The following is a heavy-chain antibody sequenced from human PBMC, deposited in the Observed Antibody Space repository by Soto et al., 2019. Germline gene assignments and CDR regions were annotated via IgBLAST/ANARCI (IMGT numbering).Heavy chain of an antibody. Sequence: EVQLVESGGGLVQPGRALRLSCAASGFTFDAYGMNWVRQAPGKGLEWVSGISWNSGRIAYTDSVKGRFTISRDNAKNSLYLQMNSLRPEDTALYYCAKGRVTYYYDGNSYPDGFDVWGQGTVVTVSS. CDR2: ISWNSGRI. J-gene: IGHJ3*01. D-gene: IGHD3-22*01. CDR1: GFTFDAYG. CDR3: AKGRVTYYYDGNSYPDGFDV. V-gene: IGHV3-9*01.